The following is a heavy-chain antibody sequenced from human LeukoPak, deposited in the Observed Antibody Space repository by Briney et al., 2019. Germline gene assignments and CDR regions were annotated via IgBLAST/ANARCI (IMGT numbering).Heavy chain of an antibody. V-gene: IGHV3-21*01. CDR1: GFTFSSYS. Sequence: PGGSLRLSCAASGFTFSSYSMNWVRQAPGKGLEWVSSISSSSSYIYYADSVKGRFTISRDNAKNSLYLQMNSLRAEDTAVYYCAKEPRCYEGGPPNWYFDLWGRGTLVTVSS. D-gene: IGHD5-12*01. CDR2: ISSSSSYI. J-gene: IGHJ2*01. CDR3: AKEPRCYEGGPPNWYFDL.